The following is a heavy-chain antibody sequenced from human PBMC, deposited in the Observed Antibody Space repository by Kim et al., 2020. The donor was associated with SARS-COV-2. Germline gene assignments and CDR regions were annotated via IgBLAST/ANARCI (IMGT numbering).Heavy chain of an antibody. V-gene: IGHV1-69*13. Sequence: SVKVSCKASGGTFSSYAISWVRQAPGQGLEWMGGIIPIFGTANYAQKFQGRVTITADESTSTAYMELSSLRSEDTAVYYCAREGKKTVYCSGGSCRRAYYGRDVWGQGTTVTVSS. CDR3: AREGKKTVYCSGGSCRRAYYGRDV. CDR1: GGTFSSYA. D-gene: IGHD2-15*01. J-gene: IGHJ6*02. CDR2: IIPIFGTA.